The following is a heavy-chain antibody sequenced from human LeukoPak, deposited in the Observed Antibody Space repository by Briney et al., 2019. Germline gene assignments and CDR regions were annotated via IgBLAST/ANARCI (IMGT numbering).Heavy chain of an antibody. CDR1: GSTFSSYA. J-gene: IGHJ4*02. CDR2: VSGSGGGT. V-gene: IGHV3-23*01. D-gene: IGHD2-15*01. CDR3: ANLRGRGAYACSGASCYSY. Sequence: GGSLRLSCEAPGSTFSSYAMSWVRQAPGKGLEWVSGVSGSGGGTYYTDSVKGRFTISRDNSKNTLFLQMNSLRVEDTAVYYCANLRGRGAYACSGASCYSYWGQGTLVTVSP.